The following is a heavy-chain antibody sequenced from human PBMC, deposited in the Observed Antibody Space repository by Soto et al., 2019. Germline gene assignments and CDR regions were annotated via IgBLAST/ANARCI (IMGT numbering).Heavy chain of an antibody. CDR3: ARERRRDDSNTFYALDV. J-gene: IGHJ3*01. V-gene: IGHV1-69*04. CDR2: IITLVHII. D-gene: IGHD3-22*01. Sequence: QVQLVQSGAEVKTPGSSVKVSCKASGGFYSIKTISWVRQAPGQGLEWMGRIITLVHIINNAQKIQGRVAISADKATSTAYMELSSLKSDDTAIYFCARERRRDDSNTFYALDVWGQGTMVTVSS. CDR1: GGFYSIKT.